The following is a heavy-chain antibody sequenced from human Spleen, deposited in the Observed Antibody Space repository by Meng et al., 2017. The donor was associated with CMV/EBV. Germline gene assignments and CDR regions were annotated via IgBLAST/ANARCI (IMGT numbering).Heavy chain of an antibody. J-gene: IGHJ6*02. CDR1: GFTFNTYS. Sequence: GESLKISCAASGFTFNTYSMNWARQAPGKGLEWVSSISGSSIYIYYADSVKGRFTISRDNAKNSVYLQMNSLSAEDTAVYYCARDDGSGNVYDFYFGMDVWGPGTTVTVSS. D-gene: IGHD3-10*01. CDR3: ARDDGSGNVYDFYFGMDV. V-gene: IGHV3-21*01. CDR2: ISGSSIYI.